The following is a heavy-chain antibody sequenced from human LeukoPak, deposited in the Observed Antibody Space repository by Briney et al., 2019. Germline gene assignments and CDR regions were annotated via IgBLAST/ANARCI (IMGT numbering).Heavy chain of an antibody. CDR1: GGTFSRFT. D-gene: IGHD3-22*01. CDR3: AREWGLESSGYYYAY. CDR2: ITPIFGTA. J-gene: IGHJ4*02. Sequence: SVKVSCKASGGTFSRFTISWVRQAPGQGFEWMGGITPIFGTANFAQKFQGRVSITADESTSTAFMELSSLRSEDTAGYYCAREWGLESSGYYYAYWGQGTLVTVSS. V-gene: IGHV1-69*13.